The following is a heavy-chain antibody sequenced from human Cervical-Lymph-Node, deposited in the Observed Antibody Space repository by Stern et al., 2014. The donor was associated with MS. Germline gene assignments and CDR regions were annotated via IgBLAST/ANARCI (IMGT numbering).Heavy chain of an antibody. CDR1: GGTFSSSYA. D-gene: IGHD2-15*01. CDR2: IIPILGLA. V-gene: IGHV1-69*04. CDR3: ARGVVSNRAAATLHNLFDP. Sequence: VQLVQSGAEVKKPGSSMNVSCKTSGGTFSSSYAITWMRQAPGQGLEWMGRIIPILGLANYAQKFQGRVTITAATSTSTTYMELSSLTSEDTAVYYCARGVVSNRAAATLHNLFDPWGQGTLVTVSS. J-gene: IGHJ5*02.